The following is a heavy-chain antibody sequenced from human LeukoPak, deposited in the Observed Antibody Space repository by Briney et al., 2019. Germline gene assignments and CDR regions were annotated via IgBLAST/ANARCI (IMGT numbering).Heavy chain of an antibody. CDR3: ARVEYSGSYWDDAFDI. V-gene: IGHV3-53*01. Sequence: GRSLRLSCAASGFTVSSNYMSWVRQAPGKGLEWVSVIYSGGSTYYADSVKGRFTISRDNSKNTLYLQMNSLRAEDTAVYYCARVEYSGSYWDDAFDIWGQGTMVTVSS. J-gene: IGHJ3*02. CDR1: GFTVSSNY. D-gene: IGHD1-26*01. CDR2: IYSGGST.